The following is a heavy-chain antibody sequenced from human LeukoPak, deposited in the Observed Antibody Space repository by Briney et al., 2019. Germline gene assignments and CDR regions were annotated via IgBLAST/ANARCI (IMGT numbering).Heavy chain of an antibody. J-gene: IGHJ4*02. V-gene: IGHV3-23*01. D-gene: IGHD2-15*01. CDR2: IRASGDRT. CDR3: AVLAVPAVGY. Sequence: TGGSLRLSCVVSGFTFINYGMSWVRQAPGKGLEWVSTIRASGDRTYYAESVKGRFTMSGDKSKNTLYLQMSNLRAEDTAVYHCAVLAVPAVGYWGQGTLVIVSS. CDR1: GFTFINYG.